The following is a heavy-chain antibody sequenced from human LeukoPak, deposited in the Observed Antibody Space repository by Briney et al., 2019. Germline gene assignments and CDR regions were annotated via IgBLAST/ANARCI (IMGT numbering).Heavy chain of an antibody. V-gene: IGHV3-23*01. CDR2: ISNNGGYT. Sequence: GGSLRLSCAASGFTFSSSAMSWVRQAPGKGLEWVSAISNNGGYTYYADSVQGRFSISRDNSKSTLCLQMNSLRAEDTAVYYCARDTDYASGTMYDYWGQGTLVTVSS. J-gene: IGHJ4*02. CDR3: ARDTDYASGTMYDY. CDR1: GFTFSSSA. D-gene: IGHD3-10*01.